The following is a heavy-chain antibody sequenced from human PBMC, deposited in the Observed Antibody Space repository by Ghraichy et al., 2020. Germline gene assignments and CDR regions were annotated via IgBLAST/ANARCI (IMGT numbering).Heavy chain of an antibody. CDR1: GVSISDYY. J-gene: IGHJ6*03. D-gene: IGHD1-14*01. CDR2: IYYSGST. V-gene: IGHV4-59*01. CDR3: ARDRNHGDYYYYMDV. Sequence: SETLSLTCTVSGVSISDYYWSWIRQPPGKGLEWIGYIYYSGSTNYNPSLKSRVTISVGTSKRQFSLRLSSVTAEDTAVYYCARDRNHGDYYYYMDVWGRGTTVTVSS.